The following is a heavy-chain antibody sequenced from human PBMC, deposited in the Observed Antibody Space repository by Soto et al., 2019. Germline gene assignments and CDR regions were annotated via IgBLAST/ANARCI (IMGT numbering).Heavy chain of an antibody. CDR1: GGTINSTSYY. V-gene: IGHV4-39*02. CDR3: ARAPRGNYGYPSYFDY. J-gene: IGHJ4*02. D-gene: IGHD1-7*01. CDR2: IYYSGST. Sequence: SETLSLTCTVSGGTINSTSYYWGWIRQPPGKGLEWIGSIYYSGSTYYNPSLKSRVTISVDTSKNQFSLKLSSVTAADTAVYYCARAPRGNYGYPSYFDYWGQGTLVTVSS.